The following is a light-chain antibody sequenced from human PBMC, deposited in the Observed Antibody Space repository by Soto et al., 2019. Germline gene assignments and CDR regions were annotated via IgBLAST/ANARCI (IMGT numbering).Light chain of an antibody. V-gene: IGLV2-14*01. CDR3: SSYTRSSTEV. CDR1: GSDVGHYNY. Sequence: QSALTQPASVSGSPGQSITISCTGSGSDVGHYNYVSWYQQHPGKAPKLIIYEVSHRPSGVSDRFSGSKSGNTASLTISGLQAEDEAYYYCSSYTRSSTEVFGTGTKVTVL. J-gene: IGLJ1*01. CDR2: EVS.